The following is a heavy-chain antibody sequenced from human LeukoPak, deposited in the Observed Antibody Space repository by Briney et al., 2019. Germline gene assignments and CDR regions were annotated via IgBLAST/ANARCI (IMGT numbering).Heavy chain of an antibody. D-gene: IGHD1-1*01. CDR3: ASPGTRDYYYMDV. Sequence: SETLSLTCTVSGGSNSSSSYYWGWIRQPPGKGLEWIGSIYYSGSTYYNPSLKSRVTISVDTSKNQFSLKLSSVTAADTAVYYCASPGTRDYYYMDVWGKGTTVTVSS. CDR1: GGSNSSSSYY. CDR2: IYYSGST. V-gene: IGHV4-39*01. J-gene: IGHJ6*03.